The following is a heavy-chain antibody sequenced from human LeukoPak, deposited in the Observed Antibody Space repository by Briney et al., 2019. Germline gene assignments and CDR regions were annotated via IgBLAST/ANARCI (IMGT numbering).Heavy chain of an antibody. CDR1: GYTFTSYD. V-gene: IGHV1-18*01. CDR2: ISAYNGNT. Sequence: GASVKVSCKASGYTFTSYDINWVRQATGQGLEWMGWISAYNGNTNYAQKLQGRVTMTTDTSTSTAYMELRSLRSDDTAVYYCARDAAAAGPDPFDYWGQGTLATVSS. CDR3: ARDAAAAGPDPFDY. D-gene: IGHD6-13*01. J-gene: IGHJ4*02.